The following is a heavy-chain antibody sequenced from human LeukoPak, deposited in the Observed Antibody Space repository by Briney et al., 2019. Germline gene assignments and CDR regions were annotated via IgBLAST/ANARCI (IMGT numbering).Heavy chain of an antibody. J-gene: IGHJ4*02. CDR3: ARLPPGSNYFDY. Sequence: GASVKVSCTASGFTFTISGFTWVRQAPGQGLEWMRWISPYNGNTKYGEKFEGRATMTTDTSTSTAYMELRSLRSDDTAVYYCARLPPGSNYFDYWGQGTLVTVSS. D-gene: IGHD3-10*01. V-gene: IGHV1-18*01. CDR2: ISPYNGNT. CDR1: GFTFTISG.